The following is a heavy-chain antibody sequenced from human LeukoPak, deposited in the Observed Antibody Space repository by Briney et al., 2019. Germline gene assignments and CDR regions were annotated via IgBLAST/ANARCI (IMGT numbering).Heavy chain of an antibody. D-gene: IGHD3-22*01. CDR1: GVSISNTVYY. Sequence: SETLSLTCTVSGVSISNTVYYWGWIRQAPGKGLEWIGTSFDGGNSYYNPSLKSRVTMSVDGSKNQFSLTLASVTAADTAVYYCATTSGYRNYSYYYIDVWGKGTTVTVSS. CDR3: ATTSGYRNYSYYYIDV. J-gene: IGHJ6*03. V-gene: IGHV4-39*01. CDR2: SFDGGNS.